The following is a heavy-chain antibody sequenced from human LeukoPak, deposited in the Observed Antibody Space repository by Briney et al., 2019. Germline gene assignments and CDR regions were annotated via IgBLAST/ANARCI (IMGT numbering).Heavy chain of an antibody. V-gene: IGHV4-59*08. CDR1: GGSLGSYF. D-gene: IGHD6-13*01. CDR2: IYSSGYT. Sequence: SETLSLTCTVSGGSLGSYFWSWIRQSPGKGLEWIGYIYSSGYTDYNPSLESRVTISVATFTNQFSLSLRSVTAADTALYCCARHHGSWTEWYFDLWGRGTLVIVSP. CDR3: ARHHGSWTEWYFDL. J-gene: IGHJ2*01.